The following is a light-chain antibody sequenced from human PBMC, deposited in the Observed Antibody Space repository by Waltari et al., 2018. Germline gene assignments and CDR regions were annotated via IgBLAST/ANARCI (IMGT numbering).Light chain of an antibody. CDR3: CSHAGSYTWV. CDR1: SSDVGGYNY. CDR2: DVS. V-gene: IGLV2-11*01. Sequence: QSALTQPRAVSGPPGQSVTISCTGTSSDVGGYNYVSWYQQHPGKAPKLMIYDVSTRPSGVPDRFSGSKSGNTASLTISGLQAEDEADYYCCSHAGSYTWVFGGGTELTVL. J-gene: IGLJ3*02.